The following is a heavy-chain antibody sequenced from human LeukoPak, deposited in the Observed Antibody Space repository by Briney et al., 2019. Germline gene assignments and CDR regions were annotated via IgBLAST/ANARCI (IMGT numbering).Heavy chain of an antibody. D-gene: IGHD6-19*01. V-gene: IGHV3-15*01. CDR1: GFTFSTYA. CDR3: TTGVAGSFDI. Sequence: GGSLRLSCAASGFTFSTYAMSWVRQAPGKGPEWVGRIKSKTDGGTTEYAAPVKGRFTISRDDSKNTLYLQMNSLKTEDTAVYYCTTGVAGSFDIWGQGTKVTVSS. J-gene: IGHJ3*02. CDR2: IKSKTDGGTT.